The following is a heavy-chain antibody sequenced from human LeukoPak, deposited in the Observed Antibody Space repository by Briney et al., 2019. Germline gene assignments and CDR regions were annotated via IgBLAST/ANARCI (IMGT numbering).Heavy chain of an antibody. CDR3: ARIGRKQQLAPYYFDY. Sequence: PGGSLRLSCAASGFTFSSYAMHWVRQAPGKGLEWVAVISYDGSNKYYADSVKGRFTISRDNSKNTLYLQMNSLRAEDTAVYYCARIGRKQQLAPYYFDYWGQGTLVTVSS. CDR2: ISYDGSNK. CDR1: GFTFSSYA. V-gene: IGHV3-30-3*01. J-gene: IGHJ4*02. D-gene: IGHD6-13*01.